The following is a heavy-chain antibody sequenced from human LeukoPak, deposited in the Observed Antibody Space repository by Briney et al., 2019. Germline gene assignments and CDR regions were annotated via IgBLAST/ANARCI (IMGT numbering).Heavy chain of an antibody. D-gene: IGHD1-26*01. CDR2: INSDGSST. Sequence: GGSLRLSCAASGFTFSSHWMHWVRQAPGKGLVWVSRINSDGSSTSYADSVKGRFTISRDNAKNTLYLQMNSLRAEDTAVYYCAKDGLLVGAQSSIWGQGTMVTVSS. CDR3: AKDGLLVGAQSSI. V-gene: IGHV3-74*01. CDR1: GFTFSSHW. J-gene: IGHJ3*02.